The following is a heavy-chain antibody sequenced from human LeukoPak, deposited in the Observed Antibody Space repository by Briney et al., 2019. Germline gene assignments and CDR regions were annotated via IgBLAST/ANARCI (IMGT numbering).Heavy chain of an antibody. CDR3: SRGLDSRKLGY. Sequence: SETLSLTCTVSGASFSSGDQYWNWIRQSPGKGLEWIGSIHPSGGLYNNPSLESRVTISIDTSKNQFSLNPNSVTAADTAVYFCSRGLDSRKLGYWGQGTLVTVSS. V-gene: IGHV4-31*03. CDR1: GASFSSGDQY. CDR2: IHPSGGL. J-gene: IGHJ4*02. D-gene: IGHD3-22*01.